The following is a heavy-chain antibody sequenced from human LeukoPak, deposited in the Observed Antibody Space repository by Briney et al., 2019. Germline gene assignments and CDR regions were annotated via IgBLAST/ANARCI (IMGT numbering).Heavy chain of an antibody. J-gene: IGHJ5*02. CDR2: IYPGDSDT. CDR1: GYHFTSYW. CDR3: ARQLGPAAMRNWFDP. D-gene: IGHD2-2*01. Sequence: PGGSLQISCKGSGYHFTSYWIGWGRQMPGKGLEWMGIIYPGDSDTRYIPSFQGQVTISADKSISTAYLQWGSLKASDTAMYYCARQLGPAAMRNWFDPWGQGTLVTVSS. V-gene: IGHV5-51*01.